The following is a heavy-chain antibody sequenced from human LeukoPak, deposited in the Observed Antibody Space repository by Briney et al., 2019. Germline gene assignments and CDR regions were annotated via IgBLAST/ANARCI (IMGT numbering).Heavy chain of an antibody. D-gene: IGHD2-15*01. CDR3: ARATPGEGSYCSGGSCHPFDY. V-gene: IGHV4-59*01. CDR2: IYYSGST. Sequence: SETLSLTCTVSGGSISSYYWSWIRQPPGKGLEWIGYIYYSGSTNYNPSLKSRVTISVDTSKNQFSLKLSSVTAADTAVYYCARATPGEGSYCSGGSCHPFDYWGQGTLVTVSS. CDR1: GGSISSYY. J-gene: IGHJ4*02.